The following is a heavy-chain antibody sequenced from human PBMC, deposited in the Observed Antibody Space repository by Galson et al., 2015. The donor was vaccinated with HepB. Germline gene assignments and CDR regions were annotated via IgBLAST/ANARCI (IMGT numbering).Heavy chain of an antibody. D-gene: IGHD6-19*01. CDR2: ISSSSSYT. CDR1: GFTFSDYY. V-gene: IGHV3-11*06. Sequence: SLRLSCAASGFTFSDYYMSWIRQAPGKGLEWVSYISSSSSYTNYADSVKGRFTISRDNAKNSLYLQMDSLRAEDTAVYYCATGWGAVAGSNYFDYWGQGTLVTVSS. CDR3: ATGWGAVAGSNYFDY. J-gene: IGHJ4*02.